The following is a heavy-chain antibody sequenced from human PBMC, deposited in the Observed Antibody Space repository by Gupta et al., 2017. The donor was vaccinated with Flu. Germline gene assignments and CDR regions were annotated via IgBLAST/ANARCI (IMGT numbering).Heavy chain of an antibody. CDR1: TFSRYD. J-gene: IGHJ6*02. CDR2: IGNDGQT. V-gene: IGHV3-13*01. Sequence: TFSRYDMHWVRQATGKGLEWVSAIGNDGQTSSPSSLPLRFPLSGDPAPPSLKLQMNTLRAGDKALYYCARSMTALFFYLSFLGPGTTVTVSS. CDR3: ARSMTALFFYLSF. D-gene: IGHD2-21*02.